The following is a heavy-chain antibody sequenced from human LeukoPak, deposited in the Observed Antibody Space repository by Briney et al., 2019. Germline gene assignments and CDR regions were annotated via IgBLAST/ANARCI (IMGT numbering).Heavy chain of an antibody. J-gene: IGHJ4*02. V-gene: IGHV3-53*01. CDR2: IYSDNT. CDR1: GFTVSSNS. CDR3: ARRAGAYSHSYDY. Sequence: GGSLRLSCTVSGFTVSSNSMSWVRQAPGKGLEWVSFIYSDNTHYSDSVKGRFTISRDNSKNTLYLQMNSLRAKDTAVYYCARRAGAYSHSYDYWGQGTLVTVSS. D-gene: IGHD4/OR15-4a*01.